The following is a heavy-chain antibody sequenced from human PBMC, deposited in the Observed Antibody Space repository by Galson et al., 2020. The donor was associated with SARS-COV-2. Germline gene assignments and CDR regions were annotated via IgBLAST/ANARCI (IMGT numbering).Heavy chain of an antibody. Sequence: SETLSLTFTVSGGSISSSSYYWCWIRQPPGKGLEWIGSIYYSGSTYYNPSLKSRVTISVNTSKNQFSLKLTSVTAPDTAVYYCARVYYFSCMDVWGKGTTVTV. J-gene: IGHJ6*03. V-gene: IGHV4-39*01. CDR3: ARVYYFSCMDV. CDR1: GGSISSSSYY. CDR2: IYYSGST.